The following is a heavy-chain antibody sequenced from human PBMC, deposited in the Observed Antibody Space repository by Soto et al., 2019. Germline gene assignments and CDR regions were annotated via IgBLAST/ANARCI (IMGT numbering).Heavy chain of an antibody. CDR3: ARDLERRVVPAAIPYYYHGMDV. D-gene: IGHD2-2*02. Sequence: PGGSLRLSCAASGFTFSSYSMNWVRQAPGKGLEWVSSISSSSSYMYYADSVKGRFTISRDNAKNSLYLQMNSLRAEDTAVYYCARDLERRVVPAAIPYYYHGMDVWGQGTTVTVSS. J-gene: IGHJ6*02. V-gene: IGHV3-21*01. CDR1: GFTFSSYS. CDR2: ISSSSSYM.